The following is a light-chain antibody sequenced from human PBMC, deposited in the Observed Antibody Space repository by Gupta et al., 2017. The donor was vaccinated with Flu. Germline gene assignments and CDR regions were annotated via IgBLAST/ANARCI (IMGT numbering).Light chain of an antibody. CDR3: MQGSHWPWA. V-gene: IGKV2-30*01. J-gene: IGKJ1*01. CDR1: QGLVYSDGNTY. Sequence: DGVMTLSALSLPVTRRQPASISCRSSQGLVYSDGNTYLHWFQQRPGQSPRRLIYKVSYRDSGVPDRFSGSGSGTDFTLKISRVEAEDVGIYFCMQGSHWPWAFGQGTTVEIK. CDR2: KVS.